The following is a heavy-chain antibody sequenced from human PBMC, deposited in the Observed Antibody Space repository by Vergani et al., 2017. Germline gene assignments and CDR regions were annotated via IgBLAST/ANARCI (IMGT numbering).Heavy chain of an antibody. Sequence: QVQLVQSGAEVKKPGASVKVSCKASGYTFTSYAMHWVRQAPGKRLEWMGWINAGNGNTKYSQKFQGRVTITRDTSASTAYMELSSLRSEDTAVYYCARDRGIIAVAGNLVYWGQGTLVTVSS. CDR1: GYTFTSYA. D-gene: IGHD6-19*01. CDR3: ARDRGIIAVAGNLVY. V-gene: IGHV1-3*01. CDR2: INAGNGNT. J-gene: IGHJ4*02.